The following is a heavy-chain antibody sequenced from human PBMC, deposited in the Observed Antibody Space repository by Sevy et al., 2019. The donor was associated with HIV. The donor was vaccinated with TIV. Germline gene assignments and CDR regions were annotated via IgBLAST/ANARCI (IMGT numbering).Heavy chain of an antibody. J-gene: IGHJ6*02. CDR1: GYTFTTYD. CDR3: ARDVGDFNSTSCYSHGMDV. V-gene: IGHV1-8*01. D-gene: IGHD2-2*01. Sequence: ASVKVSCKASGYTFTTYDINWVRQATGQGLEWMGWMNPNSGNTASAQKFQGRVTMTRDISIGTAYLELTGLRSEDSAVVYCARDVGDFNSTSCYSHGMDVWGQGTTVTVSS. CDR2: MNPNSGNT.